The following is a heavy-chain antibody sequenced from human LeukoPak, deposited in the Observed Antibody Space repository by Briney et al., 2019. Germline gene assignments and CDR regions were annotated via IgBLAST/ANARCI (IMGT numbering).Heavy chain of an antibody. CDR2: FDPEDGET. V-gene: IGHV1-24*01. Sequence: ASVKVSCKVSGYTLTELSMHWVRQAPGKGLEWMGGFDPEDGETIYAQKFQGRVTMTTDTSTSTAYMELRSLRSDDTAVYYCARVGTVIVVAIDYWGQGTLVTVSS. J-gene: IGHJ4*02. CDR1: GYTLTELS. D-gene: IGHD3-22*01. CDR3: ARVGTVIVVAIDY.